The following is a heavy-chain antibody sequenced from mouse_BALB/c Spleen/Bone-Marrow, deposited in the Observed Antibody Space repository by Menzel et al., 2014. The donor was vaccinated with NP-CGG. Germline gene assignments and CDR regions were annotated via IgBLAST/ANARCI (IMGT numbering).Heavy chain of an antibody. Sequence: VMLVESGAEQVRPGTSVKVSCKAAGYAFTYYLIDWIKQRPGQRPGQGLEWIGVINPGTGGTNYNEKFKGRATLTADNSSSTAYMQLSSLTSDDSAVYFCAIRPWFAYWGQGTLVTVSA. V-gene: IGHV1-54*01. CDR1: GYAFTYYL. J-gene: IGHJ3*01. CDR2: INPGTGGT. CDR3: AIRPWFAY.